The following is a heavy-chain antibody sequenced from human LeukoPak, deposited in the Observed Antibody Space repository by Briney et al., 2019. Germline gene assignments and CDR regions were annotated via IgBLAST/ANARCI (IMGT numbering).Heavy chain of an antibody. Sequence: SETQSLTCAVYGGSFSGYYWSWIRQPPGKGLEWIGEINHSGSTNYNPSLKSRVTISVDTSKNQFSLKLSSVTAADTAVYYCARPKPYCSSTSCSDYWGQGTLVTVSS. D-gene: IGHD2-2*01. J-gene: IGHJ4*02. V-gene: IGHV4-34*01. CDR1: GGSFSGYY. CDR3: ARPKPYCSSTSCSDY. CDR2: INHSGST.